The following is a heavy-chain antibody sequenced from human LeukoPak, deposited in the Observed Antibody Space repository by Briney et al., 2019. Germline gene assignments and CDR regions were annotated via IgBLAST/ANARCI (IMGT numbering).Heavy chain of an antibody. Sequence: PGESLRLSCAASGFTFDDYAMHWVRQAPGKGLEWVSGISWNSGRIGYADSVKGRFTISRDNAKNSLYLQMNSLRAEDTAVYYCAKDATAVVGTVYMDVWGKGTTVTISS. CDR1: GFTFDDYA. J-gene: IGHJ6*03. CDR2: ISWNSGRI. CDR3: AKDATAVVGTVYMDV. D-gene: IGHD6-13*01. V-gene: IGHV3-9*01.